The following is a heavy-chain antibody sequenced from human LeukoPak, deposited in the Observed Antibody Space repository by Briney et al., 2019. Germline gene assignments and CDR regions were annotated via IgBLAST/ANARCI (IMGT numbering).Heavy chain of an antibody. V-gene: IGHV4-30-4*08. Sequence: SETLSLTCTVSGDPISCGDYYWSSISQPPGKGLEWIGYIYYSGSTYYNPSLKSRVTISVDTSKNQFSLKLSSVTAADTAVYYCARVFMGIDYWGQGTLVTVSS. J-gene: IGHJ4*02. CDR1: GDPISCGDYY. CDR2: IYYSGST. CDR3: ARVFMGIDY. D-gene: IGHD7-27*01.